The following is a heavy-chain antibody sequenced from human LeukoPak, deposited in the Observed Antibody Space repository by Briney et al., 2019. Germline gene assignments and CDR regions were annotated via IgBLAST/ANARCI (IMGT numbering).Heavy chain of an antibody. D-gene: IGHD2-15*01. Sequence: GVSLRLSCAASGFTFSSSGMHWVRQAPGEGLEWVTFIRYDGRNKHYADSVKGRFTIYRDNSKNTLYLQMNSLRAEATAVYYCARVLRYCSGGNCYSGGLGYMDVWGKGTMVTISS. J-gene: IGHJ6*03. CDR2: IRYDGRNK. CDR3: ARVLRYCSGGNCYSGGLGYMDV. V-gene: IGHV3-30*02. CDR1: GFTFSSSG.